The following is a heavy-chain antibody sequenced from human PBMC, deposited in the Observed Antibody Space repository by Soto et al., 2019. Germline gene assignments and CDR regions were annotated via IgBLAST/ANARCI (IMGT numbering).Heavy chain of an antibody. J-gene: IGHJ4*02. D-gene: IGHD3-10*01. CDR1: GGSISSYY. CDR3: ARVKGFVEAGFDY. Sequence: QVQLQESGPGLVKPSETLSLTCTVSGGSISSYYWSWIRQPPGKGLEWIGYIYYTGYTNYNPSLKSRATFSVDPSKNQFALNGSSVTAADTAVYYWARVKGFVEAGFDYWGQGTLVTVSS. V-gene: IGHV4-59*01. CDR2: IYYTGYT.